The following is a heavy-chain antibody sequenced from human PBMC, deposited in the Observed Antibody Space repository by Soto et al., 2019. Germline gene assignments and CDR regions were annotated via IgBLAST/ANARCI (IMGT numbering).Heavy chain of an antibody. CDR1: GYTLTELS. J-gene: IGHJ3*02. V-gene: IGHV1-24*01. CDR2: FDPEDGET. D-gene: IGHD3-10*01. Sequence: ASVKVSCKVSGYTLTELSMHWVRQAPGKGLEWMGGFDPEDGETIYAQKFQGRVTMTEDTSTDTAYMELSSLRSEDTAVYYCATAKYYGSGHAFDIWGQGTMVTVSS. CDR3: ATAKYYGSGHAFDI.